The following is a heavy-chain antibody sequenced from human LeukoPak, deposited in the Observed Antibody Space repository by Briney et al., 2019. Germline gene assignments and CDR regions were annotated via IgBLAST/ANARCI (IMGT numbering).Heavy chain of an antibody. CDR2: INHSGST. CDR1: GGSISSYY. D-gene: IGHD6-13*01. J-gene: IGHJ4*02. CDR3: ARGGRVAAAGRKEDY. V-gene: IGHV4-34*01. Sequence: SSETLSLTCTVSGGSISSYYWSWIRQPPGKGLEWIGEINHSGSTNYNPSLKSRVTISVDTSKNQFSLKLSSVTAADTAVYYCARGGRVAAAGRKEDYWGQGTLVTVSS.